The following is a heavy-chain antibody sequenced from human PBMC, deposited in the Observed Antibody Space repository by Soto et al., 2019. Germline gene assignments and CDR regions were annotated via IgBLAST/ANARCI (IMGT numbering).Heavy chain of an antibody. D-gene: IGHD3-22*01. V-gene: IGHV1-2*04. Sequence: ASVKVSCKASGYTFTGYYMHWVRQAPGQGLEWMGWINPNSGGTNYAQKFQGWVTMTRDTSISTAYMELSRLRSDDTAVYYCGREGSRGIGSGYFEPNWFDSWGQGTLVTVSS. CDR2: INPNSGGT. J-gene: IGHJ5*01. CDR3: GREGSRGIGSGYFEPNWFDS. CDR1: GYTFTGYY.